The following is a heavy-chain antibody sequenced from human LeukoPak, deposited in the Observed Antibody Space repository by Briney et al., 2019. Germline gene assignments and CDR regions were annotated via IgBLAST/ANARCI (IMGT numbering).Heavy chain of an antibody. CDR1: LYSFTDYY. CDR3: SNEYHDF. D-gene: IGHD2/OR15-2a*01. J-gene: IGHJ4*02. CDR2: ISLTSGDT. Sequence: PVASVKVSCKASLYSFTDYYIHWLRQAPGQGLEWMGWISLTSGDTNYAQTFQGRVTMTRDTSISTAYMELSGLRIDDMAVYYCSNEYHDFWGQGTLVTVSS. V-gene: IGHV1-2*02.